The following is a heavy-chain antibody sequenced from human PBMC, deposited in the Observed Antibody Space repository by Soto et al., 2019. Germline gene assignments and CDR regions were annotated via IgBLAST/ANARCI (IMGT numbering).Heavy chain of an antibody. Sequence: QVQLVESGGGVVQPGRSLRLSCAASGFTFSSYGMHWVRQAPGKGLEWVAVISYDGSNKYYADSVKGRFTISRDNSKNTLYLQMNSLRAEDTAVYYCAKDRQYSYGYDLMTYVDYWGQGTLVTVSS. D-gene: IGHD5-18*01. CDR3: AKDRQYSYGYDLMTYVDY. J-gene: IGHJ4*02. CDR2: ISYDGSNK. CDR1: GFTFSSYG. V-gene: IGHV3-30*18.